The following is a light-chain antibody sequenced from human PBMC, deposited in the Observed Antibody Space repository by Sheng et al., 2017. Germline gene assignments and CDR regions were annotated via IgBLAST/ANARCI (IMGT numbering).Light chain of an antibody. CDR2: AAS. CDR3: QQLNSYPRS. J-gene: IGKJ2*04. Sequence: IQLTQSPSSLSASVGDRVTITCRASQGISSYLAWYQQKPGKAPKLLIYAASTLQRGVPSRFSGSGSGTDFTLTINSLQPEDFGTYYCQQLNSYPRSFGQGTQLEIK. V-gene: IGKV1-9*01. CDR1: QGISSY.